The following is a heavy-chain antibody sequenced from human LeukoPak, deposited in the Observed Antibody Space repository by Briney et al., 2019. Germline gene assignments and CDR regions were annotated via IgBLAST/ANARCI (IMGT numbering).Heavy chain of an antibody. Sequence: PGGSLRLSCAASGFTFSSYAMHWVRQAPGKGLEWVAVISYDGSNKYYADSVKGRFTISRDNSKNTLYLQMSSLRAEDTAIYYCAKGGRLPNEIGYWGQGALVTVSS. D-gene: IGHD2-21*02. J-gene: IGHJ4*02. CDR3: AKGGRLPNEIGY. CDR2: ISYDGSNK. V-gene: IGHV3-30-3*01. CDR1: GFTFSSYA.